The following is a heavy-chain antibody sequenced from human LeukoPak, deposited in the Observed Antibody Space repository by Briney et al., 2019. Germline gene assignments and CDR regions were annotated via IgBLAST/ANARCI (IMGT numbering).Heavy chain of an antibody. Sequence: SETLSLTCAVYGGSFSGYYWSWIRQPPGKGLEWIGEINHSGSTNYNPSLKSRVTISVDTSKNQFSLKLSSVTAADTAVYYCARDRYYGSGSYYNPRRGYFDYWGHGTLVTVSS. V-gene: IGHV4-34*01. CDR2: INHSGST. J-gene: IGHJ4*01. D-gene: IGHD3-10*01. CDR1: GGSFSGYY. CDR3: ARDRYYGSGSYYNPRRGYFDY.